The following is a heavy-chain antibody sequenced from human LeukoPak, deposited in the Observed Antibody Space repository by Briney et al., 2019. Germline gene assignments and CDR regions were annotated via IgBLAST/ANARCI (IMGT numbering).Heavy chain of an antibody. CDR1: GGSFSGYY. Sequence: IPSETLSLTCAVYGGSFSGYYWSWIRQPPGKGLEWIGEINHSGSTNYNPSLKSRVTISVDTSKSQFSLKLSSVTAADTAVYYCARVREVIAVAGVLYYFDYWGQGTLVTVSS. J-gene: IGHJ4*02. V-gene: IGHV4-34*01. D-gene: IGHD6-19*01. CDR2: INHSGST. CDR3: ARVREVIAVAGVLYYFDY.